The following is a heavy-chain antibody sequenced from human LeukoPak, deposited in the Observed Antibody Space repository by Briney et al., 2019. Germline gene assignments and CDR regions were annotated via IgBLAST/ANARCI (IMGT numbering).Heavy chain of an antibody. Sequence: SQTLSLTCAISGDSVSSNSATWNWIRQSPSRGLEWLGRTYYRSKWFSDYAVSVKSRATFNPDTSKNQLSLQLNSVTPEDTAVYYCARGSGSYYAFDIWGQGTMVTVSS. CDR1: GDSVSSNSAT. CDR2: TYYRSKWFS. D-gene: IGHD1-26*01. J-gene: IGHJ3*02. V-gene: IGHV6-1*01. CDR3: ARGSGSYYAFDI.